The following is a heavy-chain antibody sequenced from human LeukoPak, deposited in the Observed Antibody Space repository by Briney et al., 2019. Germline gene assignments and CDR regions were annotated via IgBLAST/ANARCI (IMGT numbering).Heavy chain of an antibody. Sequence: GGSLRLSCAASGFTFSSYGMHWVRRAPGKGLEWVAVIWYDGSNKYYADSVKGRFTISRDNSKNTLYLQMNSLRAEDTAVYYCARGPYSSSSEVLVDWGQGTLVTVSS. V-gene: IGHV3-33*01. D-gene: IGHD6-6*01. CDR2: IWYDGSNK. CDR1: GFTFSSYG. CDR3: ARGPYSSSSEVLVD. J-gene: IGHJ4*02.